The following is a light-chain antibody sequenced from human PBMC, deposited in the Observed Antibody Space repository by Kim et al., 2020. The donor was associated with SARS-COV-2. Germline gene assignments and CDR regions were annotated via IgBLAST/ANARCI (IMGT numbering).Light chain of an antibody. V-gene: IGKV1-27*01. CDR3: QKYNSAFLT. CDR1: QGISNY. Sequence: AAVGDRVTIPCRASQGISNYLAWYQQKPGKVPKLLIYASSTLQSGVPSRFSGSGFGTDFTLTISSLQPEDVATYYCQKYNSAFLTFGGGTKVDIK. CDR2: ASS. J-gene: IGKJ4*01.